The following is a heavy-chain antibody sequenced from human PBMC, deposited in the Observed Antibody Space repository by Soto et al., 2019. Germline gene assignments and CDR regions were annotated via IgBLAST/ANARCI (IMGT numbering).Heavy chain of an antibody. CDR1: GGNFSSYA. Sequence: PGGSLRLSCAASGGNFSSYAMHWVRQAPGKGLEWVAVISYDGSNKYYADSVKGRFTISRDNSKNTLYLQMNSLRAEDTAVYYCARDFVIVGATRGSDWGQGTLVTVSS. CDR2: ISYDGSNK. D-gene: IGHD1-26*01. J-gene: IGHJ4*02. V-gene: IGHV3-30-3*01. CDR3: ARDFVIVGATRGSD.